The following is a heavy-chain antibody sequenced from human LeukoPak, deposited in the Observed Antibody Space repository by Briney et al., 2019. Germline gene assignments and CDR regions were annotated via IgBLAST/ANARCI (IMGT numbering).Heavy chain of an antibody. CDR3: ATGPIDMTVDYLHY. V-gene: IGHV1-24*01. Sequence: ASVKVSCKISGYTLADLSMHWVRQAPGKGLEWLGRFDPEDGERIYARNFQGRFTMTEDTSADTAYMELYSLRSEDTAVYYCATGPIDMTVDYLHYWGQGALVTVSS. D-gene: IGHD2-21*02. J-gene: IGHJ4*02. CDR1: GYTLADLS. CDR2: FDPEDGER.